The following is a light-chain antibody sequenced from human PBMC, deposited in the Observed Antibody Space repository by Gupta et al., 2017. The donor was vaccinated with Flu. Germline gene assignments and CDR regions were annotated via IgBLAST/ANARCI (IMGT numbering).Light chain of an antibody. CDR1: SSNLGTYS. CDR3: AAWDDSLNGVV. V-gene: IGLV1-44*01. CDR2: TNN. J-gene: IGLJ2*01. Sequence: SVPTQPPSASGTTGQRVPYACSASSSNLGTYSVNWYQQLPGTAPKLLIYTNNQRPSGVPDRFSGSKSGTSASLAISGLQSEDEADYYCAAWDDSLNGVVFGGGTKLTVL.